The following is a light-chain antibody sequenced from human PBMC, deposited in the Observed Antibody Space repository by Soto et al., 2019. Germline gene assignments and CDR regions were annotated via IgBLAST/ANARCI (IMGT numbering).Light chain of an antibody. V-gene: IGKV3-11*01. CDR3: QQRSNWPWT. CDR1: ESVSTF. CDR2: EAS. Sequence: QSPATLSVSPGERSTLSCRASESVSTFLAWYQQKPGQAPRLLIYEASSRATGIPARFSGGGSGTVFTLTISRLEPEDFAVYYCQQRSNWPWTFGQGTKVDIK. J-gene: IGKJ1*01.